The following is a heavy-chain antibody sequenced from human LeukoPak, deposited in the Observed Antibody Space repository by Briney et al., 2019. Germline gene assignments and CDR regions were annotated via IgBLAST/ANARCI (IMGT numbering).Heavy chain of an antibody. Sequence: ASVKVSCKASRYTFTGYYMHWVRQAPGQGLEWMGWINPNSGGTNYAQKFQGWVTMTRDTSISTAYMELSRLRSDDTAVYYCARGLPFEDYQLLPFYDYWGQGTLVTVSS. CDR2: INPNSGGT. V-gene: IGHV1-2*04. J-gene: IGHJ4*02. CDR3: ARGLPFEDYQLLPFYDY. D-gene: IGHD2-2*01. CDR1: RYTFTGYY.